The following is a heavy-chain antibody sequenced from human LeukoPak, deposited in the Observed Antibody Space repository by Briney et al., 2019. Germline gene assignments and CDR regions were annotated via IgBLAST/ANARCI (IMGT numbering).Heavy chain of an antibody. CDR2: IYPDDSNT. CDR3: AGRYGAGYSSSYYYYYMDV. CDR1: GYRFNNYW. D-gene: IGHD5-24*01. V-gene: IGHV5-51*01. J-gene: IGHJ6*03. Sequence: GESLKISCKGSGYRFNNYWIGWVRQMSGKGPEWMGIIYPDDSNTKYTPSFEGQVTISVDKSINTAYLQWSSLKASDTAIYYCAGRYGAGYSSSYYYYYMDVWGQGTTVTVSS.